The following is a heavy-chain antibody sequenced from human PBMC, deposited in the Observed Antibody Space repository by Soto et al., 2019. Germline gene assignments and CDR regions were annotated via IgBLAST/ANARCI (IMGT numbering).Heavy chain of an antibody. CDR1: GGTFANSV. J-gene: IGHJ6*02. V-gene: IGHV1-69*12. CDR2: IAPILGTT. CDR3: ARPPQTTHAIAYGMDG. Sequence: QVQLMQSGAEVKKPGSSVKVSCKTSGGTFANSVLSWVRQSPGQGLEWMGGIAPILGTTTYAQKFQGRVTITANEYTSTAYMELRSLIFADTAVYFCARPPQTTHAIAYGMDGWGQATRVTVS.